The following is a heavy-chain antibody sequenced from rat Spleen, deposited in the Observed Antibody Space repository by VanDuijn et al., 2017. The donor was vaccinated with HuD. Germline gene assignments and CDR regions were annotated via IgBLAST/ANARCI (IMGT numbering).Heavy chain of an antibody. D-gene: IGHD4-3*01. V-gene: IGHV5-7*01. CDR3: AVAGYGY. Sequence: EVQLVDSGGGLVQPGRSLKLSCAASGFTFSDYNMAWVRQAPKKGLEWVATISYDGGSTYYRDSVKGRFTISRDNAKSSLYLQMNSLRSEDTATYYCAVAGYGYWGQGVMVTVSS. J-gene: IGHJ2*01. CDR1: GFTFSDYN. CDR2: ISYDGGST.